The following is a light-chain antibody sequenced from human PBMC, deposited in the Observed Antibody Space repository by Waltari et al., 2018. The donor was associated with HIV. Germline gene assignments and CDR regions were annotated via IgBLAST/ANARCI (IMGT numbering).Light chain of an antibody. V-gene: IGLV1-47*01. J-gene: IGLJ3*02. CDR3: AAWDDILSGWV. CDR1: SANIGNT. CDR2: RDN. Sequence: QSVLTQPPSASGAPGQRVTFSCSGSSANIGNTVLLYQQPPGTAPKVLIYRDNQRPSGVPDRFSGSRSGTSASLDVSGLRSEDEANYICAAWDDILSGWVFGGGTKLTVL.